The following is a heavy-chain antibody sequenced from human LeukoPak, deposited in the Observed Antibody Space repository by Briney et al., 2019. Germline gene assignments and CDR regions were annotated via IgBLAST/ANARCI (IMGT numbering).Heavy chain of an antibody. CDR3: ASKGTLTTWVH. Sequence: GGSLRLSCTTSGFTFRSFSMNWVRQAPGTGLEWVSYISGSGSTIYYADSVKGRFTISRDNAKNSLFLQMNSLRGEDTAVYYCASKGTLTTWVHWGQGTLVTVSS. J-gene: IGHJ4*02. CDR2: ISGSGSTI. V-gene: IGHV3-48*01. CDR1: GFTFRSFS. D-gene: IGHD4-17*01.